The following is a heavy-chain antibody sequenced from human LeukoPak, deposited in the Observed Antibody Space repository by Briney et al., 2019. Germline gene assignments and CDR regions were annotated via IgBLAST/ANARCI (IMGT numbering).Heavy chain of an antibody. Sequence: GESLKISCKGSGYSFTSYWIGWVRQMPGKGLEWMGIIYHGDSDTRYSPSFQGQVTISADKSISTAFLQWSSLEASDTAMYYCARPRGNDILTLDYWGQGTLVTVSS. V-gene: IGHV5-51*01. CDR2: IYHGDSDT. D-gene: IGHD3-9*01. CDR3: ARPRGNDILTLDY. J-gene: IGHJ4*02. CDR1: GYSFTSYW.